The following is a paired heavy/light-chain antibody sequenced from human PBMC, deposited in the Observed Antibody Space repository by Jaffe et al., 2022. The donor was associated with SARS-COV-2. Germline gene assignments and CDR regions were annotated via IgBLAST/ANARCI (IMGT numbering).Heavy chain of an antibody. CDR2: ISGNGGST. CDR1: GFTFSSYA. CDR3: AKMKYDFWSAYSY. Sequence: EVQLLESGGGLVQPGGSLRLSCAASGFTFSSYAMSWVRQAPGKGLEWVSGISGNGGSTYHADSVTGRFTISRDNSKNTLYLQMNSLRAEDTALYYCAKMKYDFWSAYSYWGQGTLVTVSS. V-gene: IGHV3-23*01. J-gene: IGHJ4*02. D-gene: IGHD3-3*01.
Light chain of an antibody. J-gene: IGKJ4*01. CDR1: QSILYSSNNKNY. Sequence: DIVMTQSPDSLAVSLGERATINCKSSQSILYSSNNKNYLGWYQQKPGQPPKLLIYWASTRESGVPDRFSGSGSGTDFTLTISSLQAEDVAVYYCQQYYSSPHTFGGGTKVEIK. CDR2: WAS. CDR3: QQYYSSPHT. V-gene: IGKV4-1*01.